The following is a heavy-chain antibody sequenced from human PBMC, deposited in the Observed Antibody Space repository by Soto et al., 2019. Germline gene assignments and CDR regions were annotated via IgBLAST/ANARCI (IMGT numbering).Heavy chain of an antibody. Sequence: ASVKVSCKASGYTFTGYYMHWVRQAPGQGLEWMGWINPNSGGTNYAQKFQGRVTMTRDTSISTAYMELSRLRSDDTAVHYCARDNEGELRGGMDVWGQGTTVTVS. J-gene: IGHJ6*02. CDR1: GYTFTGYY. CDR3: ARDNEGELRGGMDV. D-gene: IGHD1-26*01. V-gene: IGHV1-2*02. CDR2: INPNSGGT.